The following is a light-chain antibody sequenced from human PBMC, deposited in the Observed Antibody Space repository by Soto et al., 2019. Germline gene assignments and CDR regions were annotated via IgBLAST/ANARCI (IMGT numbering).Light chain of an antibody. CDR1: QSVSNS. J-gene: IGKJ4*01. V-gene: IGKV3-11*01. CDR3: QQRSNWPLT. Sequence: EIVLTQSPGTLSLSPGERATLSCRASQSVSNSLAWYQQKPGQAPRLLIYDASNRATGIPARFSGSGSGTDFTLTISSLEPEDFAVYYCQQRSNWPLTFGGGTKVEIK. CDR2: DAS.